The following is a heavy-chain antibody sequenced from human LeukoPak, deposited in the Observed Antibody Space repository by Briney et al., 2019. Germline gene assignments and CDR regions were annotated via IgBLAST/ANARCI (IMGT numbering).Heavy chain of an antibody. CDR2: IFHGGST. J-gene: IGHJ4*02. CDR1: GGSISSDGYS. CDR3: ARLRVRGVIGARIGLPHFDY. D-gene: IGHD3-10*01. V-gene: IGHV4-30-2*01. Sequence: PSETLSLTCAVSGGSISSDGYSWTWIRQPPGTGLEWIGSIFHGGSTYYNPSLKSRVTMSVDTSKNQFSLKLSSVTAADTAVYYCARLRVRGVIGARIGLPHFDYWGQGTLVTVSS.